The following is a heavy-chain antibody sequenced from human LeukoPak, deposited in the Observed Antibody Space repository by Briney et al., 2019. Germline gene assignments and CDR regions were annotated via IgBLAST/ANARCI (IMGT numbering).Heavy chain of an antibody. D-gene: IGHD3-9*01. CDR3: AGAPVSDFDWSLGGFDY. J-gene: IGHJ4*02. Sequence: PSETLSLTCSVSGGSISRGGYYRSWIRQHPGKGLEWIGYIYYSGSTYYNPSLKSRVTISVDTSKNQFSLKLSSVTAADTAVYYCAGAPVSDFDWSLGGFDYWGQGTLVTVTS. V-gene: IGHV4-31*03. CDR1: GGSISRGGYY. CDR2: IYYSGST.